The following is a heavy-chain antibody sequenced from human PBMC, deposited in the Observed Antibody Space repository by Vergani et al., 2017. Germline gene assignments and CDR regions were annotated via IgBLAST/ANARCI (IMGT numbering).Heavy chain of an antibody. CDR1: GFTFKNFA. J-gene: IGHJ4*02. D-gene: IGHD6-13*01. V-gene: IGHV3-30*02. Sequence: QVQLVESGGGVVQPGGSLRLSCAASGFTFKNFAVHWVRQAPGEGLEWVSFIRSDGSATYYLDSVQGRFTISRDDSKNALYLQMNSLRPEDTAVYYCAKDLFSLAAAGSDSWGQGTLVTVSS. CDR3: AKDLFSLAAAGSDS. CDR2: IRSDGSAT.